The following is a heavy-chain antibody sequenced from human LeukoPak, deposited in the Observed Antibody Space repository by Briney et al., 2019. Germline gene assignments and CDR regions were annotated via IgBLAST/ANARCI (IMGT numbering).Heavy chain of an antibody. CDR2: ISSSSSTI. CDR3: ARTYYDFWSGYYSHEGNPFDY. CDR1: GFTFSNYW. V-gene: IGHV3-48*01. J-gene: IGHJ4*02. D-gene: IGHD3-3*01. Sequence: PGGSLRLSCAASGFTFSNYWMHWVRQAPGKGLEWVSDISSSSSTIYYADSVKGRFTISRDNAKNSLYLEMNSLRAEDTAVYYCARTYYDFWSGYYSHEGNPFDYWGQGTLVTVSS.